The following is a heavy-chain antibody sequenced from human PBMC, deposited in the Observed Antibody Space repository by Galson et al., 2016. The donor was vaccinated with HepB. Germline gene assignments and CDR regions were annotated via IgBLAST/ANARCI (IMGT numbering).Heavy chain of an antibody. J-gene: IGHJ4*02. CDR2: IKVDGSEK. Sequence: SLRLSCAASGFTFYSYWMTWVRQAPGKGLEWVANIKVDGSEKFYGDSVKGRFTISRNNAKNSLFLQMNSLRAEDTAVYYCARDLGHTFDYDHWGQGTLVTVSS. CDR3: ARDLGHTFDYDH. CDR1: GFTFYSYW. V-gene: IGHV3-7*01. D-gene: IGHD1-26*01.